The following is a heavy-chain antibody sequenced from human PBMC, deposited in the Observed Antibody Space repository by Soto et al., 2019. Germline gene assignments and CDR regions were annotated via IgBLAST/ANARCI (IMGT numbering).Heavy chain of an antibody. D-gene: IGHD6-6*01. CDR1: GFTLSGYA. CDR2: ISSNGVGT. CDR3: AGRARPDFYYMDV. Sequence: EVQLAESGGGLAQPGGSLRLSCAASGFTLSGYAMDWVRQAPGKGLEYVSGISSNGVGTYYANSVQGRFTISRDNSKNTVYLKMGGLRPEYRAVDYCAGRARPDFYYMDVWGKGTTVTVSS. J-gene: IGHJ6*03. V-gene: IGHV3-64*01.